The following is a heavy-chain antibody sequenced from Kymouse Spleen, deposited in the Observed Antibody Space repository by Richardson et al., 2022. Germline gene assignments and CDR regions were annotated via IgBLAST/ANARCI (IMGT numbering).Heavy chain of an antibody. CDR3: ARGYCSGGSCPYFDY. D-gene: IGHD2-15*01. CDR1: GGSFSGYY. Sequence: QVQLQQWGAGLLKPSETLSLTCAVYGGSFSGYYWSWIRQPPGKGLEWIGEINHSGSTNYNPSLKSRVTISVDTSKNQFSLKLSSVTAADTAVYYCARGYCSGGSCPYFDYWGQGTLVTVSS. V-gene: IGHV4-34*01. J-gene: IGHJ4*02. CDR2: INHSGST.